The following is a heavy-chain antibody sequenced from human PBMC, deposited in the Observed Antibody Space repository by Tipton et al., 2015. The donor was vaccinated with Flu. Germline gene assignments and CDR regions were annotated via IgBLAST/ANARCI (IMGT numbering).Heavy chain of an antibody. Sequence: TLSLTCAVYGGSFSGYYWSWIRQPPGKGLEWIGEINHSGSTNYNPSLKSRVTISVDTSKNQFSLKLSSVTAADTAVYCCARVQQQLAPFDYWGQGTLVTVSS. D-gene: IGHD6-13*01. J-gene: IGHJ4*02. V-gene: IGHV4-34*01. CDR1: GGSFSGYY. CDR3: ARVQQQLAPFDY. CDR2: INHSGST.